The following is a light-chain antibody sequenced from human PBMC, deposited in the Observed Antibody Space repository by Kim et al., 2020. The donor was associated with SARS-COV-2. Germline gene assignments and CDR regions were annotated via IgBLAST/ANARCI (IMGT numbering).Light chain of an antibody. J-gene: IGKJ2*01. V-gene: IGKV4-1*01. CDR3: QQDYSTPYT. CDR2: WAS. Sequence: DIVMTQSPDSLAVSLGERATINCKSSQSVLYSSNNKNYFAWYQQKPGQPPKLLIYWASTRESGVPDRFSGSGSGTDFTLTISSLQAEDVAVYYCQQDYSTPYTFGQGTKLEI. CDR1: QSVLYSSNNKNY.